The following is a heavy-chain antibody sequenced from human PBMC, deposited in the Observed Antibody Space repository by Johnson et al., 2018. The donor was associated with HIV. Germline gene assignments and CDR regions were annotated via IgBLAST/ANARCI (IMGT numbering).Heavy chain of an antibody. CDR1: GFIFSRYD. Sequence: VQLVESGGGLVQPGGSLRLSCAASGFIFSRYDMHWVRQVTGKGLEWVSAIGTTDDTYYPASVKGRFTISRDDAKDSLYLQINSLRAGDTAVYYCVRESLRRIPVSSVLELGDNVRGLLGLRWPMWG. D-gene: IGHD3-10*02. CDR3: VRESLRRIPVSSVLELGDNVRGLLGLRWPM. J-gene: IGHJ1*01. CDR2: IGTTDDT. V-gene: IGHV3-13*01.